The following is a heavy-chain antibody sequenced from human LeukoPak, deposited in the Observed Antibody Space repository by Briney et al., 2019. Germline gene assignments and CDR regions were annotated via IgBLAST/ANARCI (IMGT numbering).Heavy chain of an antibody. D-gene: IGHD1-26*01. V-gene: IGHV4-39*07. J-gene: IGHJ4*02. CDR3: ARGRSGSYSEFDY. CDR1: GGSISSSSYY. CDR2: IYYSGST. Sequence: SETLSPTCTVSGGSISSSSYYWGWIRQPPGKGLEWIGSIYYSGSTYYNPSLKSRVTISVDTSKNQFSLKLSSVTAADTAVYYCARGRSGSYSEFDYWGQGTLVTVSS.